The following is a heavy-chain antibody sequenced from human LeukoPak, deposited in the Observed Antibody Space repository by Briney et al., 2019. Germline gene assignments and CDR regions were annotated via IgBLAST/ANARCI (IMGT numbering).Heavy chain of an antibody. CDR2: ISYDGSNK. CDR1: GFTFSSYA. J-gene: IGHJ6*03. CDR3: ARAGGSSSWSGPKNYYYMDV. Sequence: PGRSLRLSCAASGFTFSSYAMHWVRQAPGKGLEWVAVISYDGSNKYYADSVKGRFTISRDNSKNTLYLQMNSLRAEDTAVYYCARAGGSSSWSGPKNYYYMDVWGKGTTVTVSS. D-gene: IGHD6-13*01. V-gene: IGHV3-30*04.